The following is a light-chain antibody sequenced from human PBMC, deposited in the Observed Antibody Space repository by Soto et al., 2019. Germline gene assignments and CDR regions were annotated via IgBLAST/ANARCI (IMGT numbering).Light chain of an antibody. Sequence: EIVLTQSPGTLSLSPGERATLSCRASQSVSSNLAWYQQRPGQTPTLLISDTSIRATGIPDRFSGSGSGTDFTLAISRLEPEDFAVYYCQQYGTSPITFGQGTRLEIK. CDR3: QQYGTSPIT. CDR1: QSVSSN. CDR2: DTS. V-gene: IGKV3-20*01. J-gene: IGKJ5*01.